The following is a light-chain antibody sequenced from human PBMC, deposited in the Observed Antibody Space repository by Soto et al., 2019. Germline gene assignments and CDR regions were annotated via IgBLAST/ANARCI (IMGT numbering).Light chain of an antibody. Sequence: DIQMTQSPSSLSASVGDRVTITCRASQSISNYLNWYQQKPGKAPKVLIYAASSLQSGVPSRFSGSGSGTEFTLTISSLQPEDFATYYCQQSNSNPRTFGQGTKVEIK. J-gene: IGKJ1*01. V-gene: IGKV1-39*01. CDR2: AAS. CDR3: QQSNSNPRT. CDR1: QSISNY.